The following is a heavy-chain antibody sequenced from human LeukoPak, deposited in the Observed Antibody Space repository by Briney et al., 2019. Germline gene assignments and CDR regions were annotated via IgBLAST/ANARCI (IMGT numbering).Heavy chain of an antibody. D-gene: IGHD4-17*01. CDR2: INPNSGGT. V-gene: IGHV1-2*02. CDR1: GYTFTGYY. J-gene: IGHJ4*02. Sequence: ASVKVSCKASGYTFTGYYMHWVRQAPGQGLEWRGWINPNSGGTNYAQKFQGRVTMTRDTSISTAYMELSRLRSDDTAVYYCARGRATVTHFDYWGQGTLVTVSS. CDR3: ARGRATVTHFDY.